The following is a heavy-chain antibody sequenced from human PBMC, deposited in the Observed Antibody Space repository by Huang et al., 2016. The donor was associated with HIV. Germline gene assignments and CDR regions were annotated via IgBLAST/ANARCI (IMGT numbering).Heavy chain of an antibody. J-gene: IGHJ5*02. Sequence: QLQLQESGPGLVKPSETLSLTCTVSGGSISSSSYYWGWIHQPPGKGLEGIGSIYNSGTPYHNPSLKSRVTISVDTSRTQFSLKLSSVTAADTAVYYCAAHGRIVGIPAAPLRFDPWGQGTLVTVSS. CDR1: GGSISSSSYY. CDR2: IYNSGTP. CDR3: AAHGRIVGIPAAPLRFDP. V-gene: IGHV4-39*01. D-gene: IGHD6-13*01.